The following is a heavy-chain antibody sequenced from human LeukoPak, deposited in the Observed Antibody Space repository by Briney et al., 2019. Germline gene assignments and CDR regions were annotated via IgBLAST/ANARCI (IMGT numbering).Heavy chain of an antibody. V-gene: IGHV1-18*01. CDR1: GGTFSTYG. CDR3: ARDCIGCHGFDY. Sequence: ASVKVSCKASGGTFSTYGISWVRQAPGQGLEWVGWVSAYADNTNYVQKLQGRVTMTTDTSTSTAYMELRSLRSDDTAVYYCARDCIGCHGFDYWGQGTLVTVSS. D-gene: IGHD2-15*01. J-gene: IGHJ4*02. CDR2: VSAYADNT.